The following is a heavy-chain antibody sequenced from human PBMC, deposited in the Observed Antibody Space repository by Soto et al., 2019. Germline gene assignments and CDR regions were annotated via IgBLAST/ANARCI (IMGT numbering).Heavy chain of an antibody. V-gene: IGHV3-30-3*01. CDR2: ISYDGSNK. CDR1: GFTFSSYA. D-gene: IGHD3-3*01. CDR3: ARRGYDFSSSIPHYGMDV. J-gene: IGHJ6*02. Sequence: QVQLVESGGGVVQPGRSLRLSCAASGFTFSSYAMHWARQAPGKGLEWVAVISYDGSNKYYADSVKGRFTISRDNSKNTLYLQMNSLRAEDTAVYYCARRGYDFSSSIPHYGMDVWGQGTTVTVSS.